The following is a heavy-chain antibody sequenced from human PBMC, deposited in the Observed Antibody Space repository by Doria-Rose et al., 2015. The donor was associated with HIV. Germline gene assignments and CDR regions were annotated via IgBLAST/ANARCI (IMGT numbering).Heavy chain of an antibody. CDR2: IFYTGRT. V-gene: IGHV4-59*01. CDR1: GGSISHYY. D-gene: IGHD1-26*01. J-gene: IGHJ4*02. Sequence: QVQLQESGPGLVKPSETLSLTCSVSGGSISHYYWSWIRQPPGKGLEHIGDIFYTGRTNYSPSLKSRVSISIDTSKNKFSLRLSSVTAADTAVYYCARVLSGTYDYWGQGTLVTVSS. CDR3: ARVLSGTYDY.